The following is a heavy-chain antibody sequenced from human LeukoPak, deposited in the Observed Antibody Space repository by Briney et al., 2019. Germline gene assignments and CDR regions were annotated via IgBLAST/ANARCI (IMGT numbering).Heavy chain of an antibody. CDR3: ARDPGIRNGMDV. Sequence: PGGSLRLSCAASGFTANNNYMTWVRQAPGKGLEWVSVIYSGGTTYYADSVKGRFTISRDNSKNTLYLQMNSLRVDDTAVYYCARDPGIRNGMDVWGQGTTVTVSS. V-gene: IGHV3-53*01. D-gene: IGHD2/OR15-2a*01. J-gene: IGHJ6*02. CDR2: IYSGGTT. CDR1: GFTANNNY.